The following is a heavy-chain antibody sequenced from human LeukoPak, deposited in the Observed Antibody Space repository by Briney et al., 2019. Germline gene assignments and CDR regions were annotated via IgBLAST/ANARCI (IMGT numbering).Heavy chain of an antibody. CDR1: GYTFTSYG. V-gene: IGHV1-18*01. CDR3: ARDQSGYSPMYYFDY. CDR2: ISAYNGNT. D-gene: IGHD3-3*01. J-gene: IGHJ4*02. Sequence: ASVKVSCKASGYTFTSYGISWVRQAPGQGLEWMGWISAYNGNTNYAQMLQGRVTMTTDTSTSTAYMELRSLRSDDTAVYYCARDQSGYSPMYYFDYWGQGTLVTVSS.